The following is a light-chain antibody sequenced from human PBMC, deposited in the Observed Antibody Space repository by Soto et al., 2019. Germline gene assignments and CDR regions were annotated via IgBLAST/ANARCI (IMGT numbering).Light chain of an antibody. CDR1: QSITSW. CDR2: KAS. Sequence: DVPMTQSPSTLSASVGDRVTITCRASQSITSWLAWYQQKPGKAPKLLIYKASTLESGVPSRFSGSGSGTEFTLTISSLQPDDFAHYYCQQYNCYPYTFGQGTKLEIK. V-gene: IGKV1-5*03. J-gene: IGKJ2*01. CDR3: QQYNCYPYT.